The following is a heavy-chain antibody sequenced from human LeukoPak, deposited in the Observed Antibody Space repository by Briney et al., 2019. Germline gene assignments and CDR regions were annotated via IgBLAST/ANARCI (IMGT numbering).Heavy chain of an antibody. CDR3: AKVMTGYSCDGY. CDR2: ISGSGGST. CDR1: GFSFNNAW. J-gene: IGHJ4*02. D-gene: IGHD6-19*01. V-gene: IGHV3-23*01. Sequence: GGSLRLSCAVSGFSFNNAWMNWVRQAPGKGLEWVSAISGSGGSTYYADSVEGRFTISRDNSKNTLYLQMNSLRAEDTAVYYCAKVMTGYSCDGYWGQGTLVTVSS.